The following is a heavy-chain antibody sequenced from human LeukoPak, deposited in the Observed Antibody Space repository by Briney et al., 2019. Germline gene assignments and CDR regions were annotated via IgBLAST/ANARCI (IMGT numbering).Heavy chain of an antibody. Sequence: ASVKVSCKASGYTFTSYGINWVRQAPGKGLEWMGGFDPEDGETIYAQKFQGRVTMTEDTSTDTAYMELSSLRSEDTAVYYCATDSHSIWGQGTMVTVSS. CDR1: GYTFTSYG. CDR2: FDPEDGET. CDR3: ATDSHSI. V-gene: IGHV1-24*01. J-gene: IGHJ3*02.